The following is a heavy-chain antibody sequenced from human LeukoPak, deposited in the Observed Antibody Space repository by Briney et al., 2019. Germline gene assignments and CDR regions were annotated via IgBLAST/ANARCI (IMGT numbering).Heavy chain of an antibody. CDR1: GFSLSTSGVG. Sequence: SGPTLVKPTQTVTLTCTFSGFSLSTSGVGVGWIRQPPGKALEWLALIYWNDDKRYSPSLKSRLTITKDTSKNQVVLTMTNMDPVDTATYYSAHSPGANAFDIWGQGTMVTVSS. CDR2: IYWNDDK. J-gene: IGHJ3*02. D-gene: IGHD1-26*01. V-gene: IGHV2-5*01. CDR3: AHSPGANAFDI.